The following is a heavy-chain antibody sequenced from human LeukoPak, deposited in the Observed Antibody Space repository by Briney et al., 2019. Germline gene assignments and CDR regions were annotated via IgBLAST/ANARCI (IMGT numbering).Heavy chain of an antibody. V-gene: IGHV3-11*01. CDR1: GFTVSDYY. CDR2: MSPSGRTI. J-gene: IGHJ4*02. CDR3: ARGSTYYDSSGQVPFDY. D-gene: IGHD3-22*01. Sequence: GGSLRLSCAASGFTVSDYYIIWIRQAPGKGLEWLSYMSPSGRTIYYADSVKGRFTIPRDGAMNSLFLQMNSLRAEDTAVYYCARGSTYYDSSGQVPFDYWGQGTLVTVSS.